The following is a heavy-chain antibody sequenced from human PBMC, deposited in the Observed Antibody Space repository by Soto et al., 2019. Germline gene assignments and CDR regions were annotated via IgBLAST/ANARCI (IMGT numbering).Heavy chain of an antibody. V-gene: IGHV3-21*06. CDR2: VSGSSSYI. J-gene: IGHJ3*01. CDR3: ARDLRGHYGP. CDR1: GFNFRNFN. Sequence: GGSLRLSCEGSGFNFRNFNMIWVRQAPGKGLEWVSSVSGSSSYIYYADSVKGRFTVSRDNANTLVFLQMNGLRPEDTAMYYCARDLRGHYGPWGQGTMVTVSS. D-gene: IGHD4-17*01.